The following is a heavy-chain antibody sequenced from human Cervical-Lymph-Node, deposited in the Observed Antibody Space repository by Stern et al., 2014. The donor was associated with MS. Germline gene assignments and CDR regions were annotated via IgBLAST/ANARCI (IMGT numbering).Heavy chain of an antibody. CDR3: ARWSVACDS. J-gene: IGHJ4*02. CDR1: GYRFINNW. Sequence: EVQLVESGAEVRKPGDSLKISCKTSGYRFINNWIAWVRQGPGKGLEWIGIIYPGDSDIRYSPSFQGHVTISVDKSISTAYLQWSSLKASDTAVYYCARWSVACDSWGQGALITVSS. D-gene: IGHD2-21*01. CDR2: IYPGDSDI. V-gene: IGHV5-51*03.